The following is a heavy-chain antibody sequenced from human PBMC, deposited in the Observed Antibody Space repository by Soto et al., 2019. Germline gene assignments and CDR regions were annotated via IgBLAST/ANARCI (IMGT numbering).Heavy chain of an antibody. Sequence: VASVKVSCKASGGTFSSYTISWERQAPGQGLEWMGRIIPILGIANYAQKFQGRVTITADKSTSTAYMELSSLRSEDTAVYYCARDLGLAYYDILTGPPRDWFDPWGQGTLVTVSS. V-gene: IGHV1-69*04. CDR2: IIPILGIA. CDR1: GGTFSSYT. J-gene: IGHJ5*02. CDR3: ARDLGLAYYDILTGPPRDWFDP. D-gene: IGHD3-9*01.